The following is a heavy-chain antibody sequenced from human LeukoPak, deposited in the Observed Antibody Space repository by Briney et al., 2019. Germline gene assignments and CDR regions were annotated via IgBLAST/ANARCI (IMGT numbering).Heavy chain of an antibody. D-gene: IGHD1-26*01. Sequence: GGSLRLSCAASGFTFSSYAMSWVRQAPGKGLEWVSAISGSGGSTYYADSVKGRFTISRDNSKNTLYLQMNSLRAEDTAVYYCAKARALVGATALDYWGQGTLVTVSS. V-gene: IGHV3-23*01. CDR3: AKARALVGATALDY. J-gene: IGHJ4*02. CDR1: GFTFSSYA. CDR2: ISGSGGST.